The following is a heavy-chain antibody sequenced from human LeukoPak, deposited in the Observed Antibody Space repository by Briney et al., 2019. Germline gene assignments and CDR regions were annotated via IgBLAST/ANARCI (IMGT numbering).Heavy chain of an antibody. CDR2: IWSDGSNK. V-gene: IGHV3-33*08. D-gene: IGHD3-10*01. Sequence: GGSLRLSCAVSGFTVTSNFMSWVRQAPGKGLEWVAVIWSDGSNKYYADSVKGRFTISRDNSKKTLYLQMNSLRVEDTAVYYCVGASGSFDYWGQGTLVTVSS. J-gene: IGHJ4*02. CDR1: GFTVTSNF. CDR3: VGASGSFDY.